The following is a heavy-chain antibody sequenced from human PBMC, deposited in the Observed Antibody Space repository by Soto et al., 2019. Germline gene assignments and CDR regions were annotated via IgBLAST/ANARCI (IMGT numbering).Heavy chain of an antibody. J-gene: IGHJ3*02. V-gene: IGHV1-58*02. Sequence: ASVKVSCKASGFTFTSSAMQWVRQARGQRLEWIGWIVVGSGNTNYAQKFQERVTITRDMSTSTAYMELSSLRSEDTAVYYCAAVSQQLKLEGLAFDIWGQGTMVTVSS. CDR1: GFTFTSSA. CDR3: AAVSQQLKLEGLAFDI. D-gene: IGHD6-13*01. CDR2: IVVGSGNT.